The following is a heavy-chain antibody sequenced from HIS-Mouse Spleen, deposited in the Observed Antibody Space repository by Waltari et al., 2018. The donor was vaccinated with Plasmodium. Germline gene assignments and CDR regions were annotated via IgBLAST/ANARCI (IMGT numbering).Heavy chain of an antibody. CDR2: IYYSGST. V-gene: IGHV4-39*07. D-gene: IGHD3-16*02. Sequence: WGWIRQPPGKGLEWIGSIYYSGSTYYNPSLKSRVTISVDTSKNQFSLKLSSVTAADTAVYYCARDHAMITFGGVIVIPDAFDIWGQGTMVTVSS. CDR3: ARDHAMITFGGVIVIPDAFDI. J-gene: IGHJ3*02.